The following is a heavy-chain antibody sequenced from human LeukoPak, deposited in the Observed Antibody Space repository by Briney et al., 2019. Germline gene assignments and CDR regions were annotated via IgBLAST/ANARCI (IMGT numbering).Heavy chain of an antibody. CDR3: ARRRYCSSTSCLDY. D-gene: IGHD2-2*01. V-gene: IGHV1-8*01. CDR1: GYTFTSYD. J-gene: IGHJ4*02. CDR2: MNPNSGNT. Sequence: ASVKVSCTASGYTFTSYDINWERQATGQGLEWMGWMNPNSGNTGYAQKFQGRVTMTRNTSISTAYMELSSLRSEDTAVYYCARRRYCSSTSCLDYWGQGTLVTVSS.